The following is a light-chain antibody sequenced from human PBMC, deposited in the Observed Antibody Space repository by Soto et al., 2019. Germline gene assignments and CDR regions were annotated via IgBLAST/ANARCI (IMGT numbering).Light chain of an antibody. V-gene: IGKV3-15*01. J-gene: IGKJ5*01. Sequence: EIVMTQSPGTLSLSAGETATLSCRASQSVDSNYLAWYQQKPGQAPRLLVYGISTRATDIPARFSGSGSGTEFTLTISSLQSEDFGIYYCQQHSKWPITFGQGTRLEIK. CDR1: QSVDSN. CDR3: QQHSKWPIT. CDR2: GIS.